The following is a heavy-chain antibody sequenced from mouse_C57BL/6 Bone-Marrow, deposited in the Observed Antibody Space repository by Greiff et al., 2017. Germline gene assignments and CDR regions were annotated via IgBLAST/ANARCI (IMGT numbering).Heavy chain of an antibody. Sequence: QQPGRGLEWIGRIDPNSGGTKYNEKFKSKATLTVDKPSSTAYMQLSSLTSEDSAVYYCASVDYGNYMFAYWGQGTLVTVSA. CDR2: IDPNSGGT. V-gene: IGHV1-72*01. J-gene: IGHJ3*01. D-gene: IGHD2-1*01. CDR3: ASVDYGNYMFAY.